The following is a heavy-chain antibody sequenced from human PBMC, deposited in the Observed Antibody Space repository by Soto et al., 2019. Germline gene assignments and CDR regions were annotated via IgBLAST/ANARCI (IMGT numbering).Heavy chain of an antibody. V-gene: IGHV4-59*08. CDR2: VYYTGST. CDR1: GASISTYY. Sequence: SETLSLTCSVSGASISTYYWSWIRQPPGKGLEWIGYVYYTGSTNYNPSLRSRVTISVDTSKSLFSLRLRSVTPDDTAMYYCARTGDYLVDYWGQGTLVTVSS. D-gene: IGHD7-27*01. CDR3: ARTGDYLVDY. J-gene: IGHJ4*02.